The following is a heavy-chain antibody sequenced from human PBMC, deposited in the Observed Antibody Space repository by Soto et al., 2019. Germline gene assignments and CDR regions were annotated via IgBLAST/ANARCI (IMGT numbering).Heavy chain of an antibody. CDR3: ARWGAIRFLEWLTDYYYGMDV. D-gene: IGHD3-3*01. Sequence: SETLSLTCAVYGGSFSGYYWSWIRQPPGKGLEWIGEINHSGSTNYNPSLKSRVTISVDTSKNQFSLKLSSVTAADTAVYYCARWGAIRFLEWLTDYYYGMDVWGQGTTVTVSS. CDR1: GGSFSGYY. J-gene: IGHJ6*02. CDR2: INHSGST. V-gene: IGHV4-34*01.